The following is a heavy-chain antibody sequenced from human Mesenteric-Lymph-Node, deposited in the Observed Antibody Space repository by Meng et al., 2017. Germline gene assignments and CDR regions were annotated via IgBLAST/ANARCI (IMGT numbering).Heavy chain of an antibody. CDR2: IIPIFGTA. Sequence: SVKVSCKASGGTFSSYAFSWVRQAPGHGLEWTGGIIPIFGTANYAQKSQGRVTITTDESTSTAYMELSSLRSEDTAVYYCARGPPAARGVTVVTPELAFDIWGQGTMVTVSS. V-gene: IGHV1-69*05. CDR1: GGTFSSYA. CDR3: ARGPPAARGVTVVTPELAFDI. D-gene: IGHD4-23*01. J-gene: IGHJ3*02.